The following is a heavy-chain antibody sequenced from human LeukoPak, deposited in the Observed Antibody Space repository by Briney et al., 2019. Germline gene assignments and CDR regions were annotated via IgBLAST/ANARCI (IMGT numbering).Heavy chain of an antibody. CDR3: AIPPAFNM. CDR2: ISSSSNTI. Sequence: GGSLRLSCAASGFTFSTYNMNWVRQAPGKGLEWASYISSSSNTIYYADSVKGRFTISKDNAKNSVYLQMNSLRDEDTAVYYCAIPPAFNMWGQGTMVTVSS. V-gene: IGHV3-48*02. J-gene: IGHJ3*02. CDR1: GFTFSTYN.